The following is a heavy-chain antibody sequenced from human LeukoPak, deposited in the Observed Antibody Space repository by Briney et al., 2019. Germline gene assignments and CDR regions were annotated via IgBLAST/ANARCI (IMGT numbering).Heavy chain of an antibody. J-gene: IGHJ5*02. V-gene: IGHV4-39*01. CDR3: ARHYGP. CDR1: GGSFSTYY. CDR2: IYDSGST. Sequence: SETPSLTCAVYGGSFSTYYWSWIRQPPGKGLEWIGSIYDSGSTYYNPSPKSRVTISVDTSKNQFSLKLNSVTAADTAVYYCARHYGPWGQGTLVTVSS. D-gene: IGHD3-10*01.